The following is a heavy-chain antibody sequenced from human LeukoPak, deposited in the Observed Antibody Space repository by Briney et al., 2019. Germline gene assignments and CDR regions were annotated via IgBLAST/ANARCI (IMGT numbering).Heavy chain of an antibody. J-gene: IGHJ4*02. Sequence: GGSLRLSCVTSGFIFDVYAMHWVRQGPGKGLEWVSGISSNSGGIAYADSVKGRFTISRDNAKNSLYLQMNSLRAEDTAIYYCVRGGGRGDYNERYYFDYWGQGTLVTVSS. D-gene: IGHD3-22*01. CDR2: ISSNSGGI. CDR3: VRGGGRGDYNERYYFDY. V-gene: IGHV3-9*01. CDR1: GFIFDVYA.